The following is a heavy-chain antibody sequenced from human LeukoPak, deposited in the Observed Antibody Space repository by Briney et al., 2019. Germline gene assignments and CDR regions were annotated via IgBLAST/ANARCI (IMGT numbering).Heavy chain of an antibody. CDR2: INHSGST. CDR3: ARAGYCQNWFDP. J-gene: IGHJ5*02. CDR1: GGSFSGYY. Sequence: PSETLSLACAVYGGSFSGYYWSWIRQPPGKGLEWIGEINHSGSTNYNPSLKSRVTISVDTSKNQFSLKLSSVTAADTAVYYCARAGYCQNWFDPWGQGTLVTVSS. V-gene: IGHV4-34*01. D-gene: IGHD2-2*03.